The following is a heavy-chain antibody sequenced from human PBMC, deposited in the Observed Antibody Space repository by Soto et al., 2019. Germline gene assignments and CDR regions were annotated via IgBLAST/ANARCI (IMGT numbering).Heavy chain of an antibody. CDR3: ARGIRRPSYYDTSSYYIDFDY. CDR2: IIPLFGTA. Sequence: QVQLVQSGAEAKKPGSSMRVSCKASGGIFSNYPVTWVRQAPGQGLEWMGGIIPLFGTANYAQKFQGRITITADASTTTAYMELRSLRSEETAVYYCARGIRRPSYYDTSSYYIDFDYWGQRTLVTVSS. V-gene: IGHV1-69*01. J-gene: IGHJ4*02. CDR1: GGIFSNYP. D-gene: IGHD3-22*01.